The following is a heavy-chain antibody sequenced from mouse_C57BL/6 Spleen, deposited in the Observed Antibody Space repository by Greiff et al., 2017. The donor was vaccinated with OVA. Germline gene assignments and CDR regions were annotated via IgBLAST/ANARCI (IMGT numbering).Heavy chain of an antibody. CDR3: ARALTGTGYFDY. V-gene: IGHV5-16*01. CDR2: INYDGSST. CDR1: GFTFSDYY. J-gene: IGHJ2*01. Sequence: DVKLVESEGGLVQPGSSMKLSCTASGFTFSDYYMAWVRQVPEKGLEWVANINYDGSSTYYLDSLKSRFIISRDNAKNILYLQMSSLKSEDTATYYCARALTGTGYFDYWGQGTTLTVSS. D-gene: IGHD4-1*01.